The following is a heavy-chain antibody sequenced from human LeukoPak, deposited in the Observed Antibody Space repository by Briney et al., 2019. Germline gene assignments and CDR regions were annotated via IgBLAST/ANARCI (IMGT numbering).Heavy chain of an antibody. CDR2: IVVGSGNT. CDR1: GFTFTSSA. Sequence: GASVTVSCTASGFTFTSSAMQWVRQARGQRLEWIGWIVVGSGNTNYAQKFQERVTITRDMSTSTAYMELSSLRSEDTAVYYCARGIPYEYSGDYFDYWGQGTLVTVSS. CDR3: ARGIPYEYSGDYFDY. V-gene: IGHV1-58*02. D-gene: IGHD6-6*01. J-gene: IGHJ4*02.